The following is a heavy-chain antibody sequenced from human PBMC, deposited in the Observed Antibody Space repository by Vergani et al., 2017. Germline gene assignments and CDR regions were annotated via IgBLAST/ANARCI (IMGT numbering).Heavy chain of an antibody. Sequence: EVQLVESGGGLVQPGGSLRLSCAASGFTFSSYWMSWVRQAPGKGLEWVANIKQDGSEKYYVDSVKGRFTISRDKAKNSLYLQMNSLRAEDTAVYYCARRFYDFWSGHSSPYYYYGMDVWGQGTTVTVAS. V-gene: IGHV3-7*03. CDR2: IKQDGSEK. CDR3: ARRFYDFWSGHSSPYYYYGMDV. D-gene: IGHD3-3*01. CDR1: GFTFSSYW. J-gene: IGHJ6*02.